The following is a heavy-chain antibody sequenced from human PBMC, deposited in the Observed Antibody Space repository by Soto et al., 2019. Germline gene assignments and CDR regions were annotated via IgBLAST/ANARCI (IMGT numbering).Heavy chain of an antibody. CDR1: GFSLSKARMG. CDR2: SFWNDER. J-gene: IGHJ4*02. D-gene: IGHD3-3*01. V-gene: IGHV2-26*01. Sequence: QVTLKASGPVLVKPTATLTLTCTVSGFSLSKARMGVSWIRQPPGKALEWLAHSFWNDERSYNTSLKNRLTISKDTSKSQVVLTLTNVYPVDTGTYFCARALSEARPISYFDSWCQGTLVTVSS. CDR3: ARALSEARPISYFDS.